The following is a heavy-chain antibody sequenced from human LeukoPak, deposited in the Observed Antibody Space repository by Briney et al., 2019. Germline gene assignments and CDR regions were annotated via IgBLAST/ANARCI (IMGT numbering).Heavy chain of an antibody. J-gene: IGHJ6*03. CDR3: ATRYSTSHYYYLGV. CDR1: GYTFTSYG. D-gene: IGHD6-13*01. V-gene: IGHV7-4-1*02. CDR2: INTNTGNP. Sequence: ASVKVSCKASGYTFTSYGISWVRQVPGQGLEWMGWINTNTGNPTFAQGFTGRFVFSLDTSVSTAYLQINSLTTDDTAVYFCATRYSTSHYYYLGVWGKGTTVTVSS.